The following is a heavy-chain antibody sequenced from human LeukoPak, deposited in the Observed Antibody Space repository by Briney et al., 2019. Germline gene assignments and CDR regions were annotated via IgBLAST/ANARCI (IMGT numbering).Heavy chain of an antibody. Sequence: AASVKVSCKASGGTFSSYAISWVRQAPGQGLEWMGRIIPIFGTANYAQKFQGRVTITTDESTSTAYMELSSLRSEDTAVYHCARSLRSGSYAFDYWGQGTLVTVSS. V-gene: IGHV1-69*05. CDR1: GGTFSSYA. CDR3: ARSLRSGSYAFDY. D-gene: IGHD1-26*01. CDR2: IIPIFGTA. J-gene: IGHJ4*02.